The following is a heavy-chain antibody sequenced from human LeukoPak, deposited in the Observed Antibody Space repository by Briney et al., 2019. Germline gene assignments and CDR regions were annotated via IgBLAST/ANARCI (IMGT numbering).Heavy chain of an antibody. Sequence: SETLSLTCTVSGASISSYYWSWIRQPPGKGLEWIASRHYRGTTNYNPSLESRVTISVDTSRKQFSLKLSSVTAADTAVYYCARADTAMVQNWGQGTLVTVSS. V-gene: IGHV4-59*12. D-gene: IGHD5-18*01. J-gene: IGHJ4*02. CDR1: GASISSYY. CDR3: ARADTAMVQN. CDR2: RHYRGTT.